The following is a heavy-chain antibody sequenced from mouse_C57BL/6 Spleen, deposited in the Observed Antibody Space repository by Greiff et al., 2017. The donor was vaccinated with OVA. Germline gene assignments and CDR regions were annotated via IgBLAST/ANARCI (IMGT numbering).Heavy chain of an antibody. J-gene: IGHJ2*01. CDR2: IDPSDSYT. CDR3: ARKAYDYYYFDY. D-gene: IGHD2-4*01. V-gene: IGHV1-69*01. CDR1: GYTFTSYW. Sequence: QVQLQQPGAELVMPGASVKLSCKASGYTFTSYWMHWVKQRPGQGLEWIGEIDPSDSYTNYNQKFKGKSTLTVDKSSSTAYMQLSSLTSEDSAVYYCARKAYDYYYFDYWGQGTTLTVSS.